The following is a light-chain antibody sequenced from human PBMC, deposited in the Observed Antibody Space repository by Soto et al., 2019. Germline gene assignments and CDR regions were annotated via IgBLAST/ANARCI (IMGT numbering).Light chain of an antibody. J-gene: IGKJ1*01. Sequence: DIQMTQTPSTLSASVGDRVTITCRASQNIATWLAWYQQKPGKAPKLLIYKASNLPSGVPSRFSGSGSGTECTLSISSLQPDNFATYFCQQYSSFTPFGQGTKVDI. CDR2: KAS. CDR1: QNIATW. CDR3: QQYSSFTP. V-gene: IGKV1-5*03.